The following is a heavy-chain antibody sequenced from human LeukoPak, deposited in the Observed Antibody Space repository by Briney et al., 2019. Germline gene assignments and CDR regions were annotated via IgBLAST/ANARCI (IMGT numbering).Heavy chain of an antibody. Sequence: PSETLSLTCTVSGYSISSGYYWGWIRQPPGKGLEWIGNIYHDGSTYYNPSLKSRVTISVDTSKNQFSLTVSSVTAADTAVYYCARSGASSSGWPFDFWGQGTLVTVSS. D-gene: IGHD6-19*01. CDR2: IYHDGST. CDR1: GYSISSGYY. J-gene: IGHJ4*02. V-gene: IGHV4-38-2*02. CDR3: ARSGASSSGWPFDF.